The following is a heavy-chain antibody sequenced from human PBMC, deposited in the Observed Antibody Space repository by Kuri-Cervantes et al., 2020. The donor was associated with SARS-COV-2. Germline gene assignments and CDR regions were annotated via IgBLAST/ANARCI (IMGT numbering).Heavy chain of an antibody. CDR1: GFTFGDYA. CDR2: ISSSSSYI. Sequence: GESLKISCTASGFTFGDYAMNWVRQAPGKGLEWVSSISSSSSYIYYADSVKGRFTISRDNAKNSLYLQMNSLRAEDTAVYYCAREAGLGWFDPWGQGTLVTVSS. CDR3: AREAGLGWFDP. J-gene: IGHJ5*02. D-gene: IGHD3-16*01. V-gene: IGHV3-21*01.